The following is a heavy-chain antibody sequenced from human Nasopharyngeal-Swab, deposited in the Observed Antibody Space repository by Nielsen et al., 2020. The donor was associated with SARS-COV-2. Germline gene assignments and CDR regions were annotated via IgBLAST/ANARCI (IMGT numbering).Heavy chain of an antibody. D-gene: IGHD6-13*01. V-gene: IGHV4-34*01. CDR2: INHSGNN. CDR3: ARSIAAAGTSSGYYGMDV. J-gene: IGHJ6*02. Sequence: WIRQPPGKGLEWIGEINHSGNNNFNPSLKSRVTISLDTSKNQFSLKLSSVTAADTAVYYCARSIAAAGTSSGYYGMDVWGQGTTVTVSS.